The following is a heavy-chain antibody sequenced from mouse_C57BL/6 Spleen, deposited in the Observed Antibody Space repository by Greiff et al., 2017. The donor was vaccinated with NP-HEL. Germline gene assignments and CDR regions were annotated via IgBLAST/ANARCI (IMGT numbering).Heavy chain of an antibody. CDR3: TRALYSGAMDY. D-gene: IGHD2-1*01. V-gene: IGHV5-9-1*02. J-gene: IGHJ4*01. CDR1: GFTFSSYA. CDR2: ISSGGDYI. Sequence: EVKLVESGEGLVKPGGSLKLSCAASGFTFSSYAMSWVRQTPEKRLEWVAYISSGGDYIYYADTVKGRFTISRDNARNTLYLQMSSLKSEDTAMYYCTRALYSGAMDYWGQGTSVTVSS.